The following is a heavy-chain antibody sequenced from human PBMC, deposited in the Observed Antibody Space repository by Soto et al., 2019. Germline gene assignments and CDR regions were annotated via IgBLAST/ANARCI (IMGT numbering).Heavy chain of an antibody. J-gene: IGHJ4*02. D-gene: IGHD3-22*01. Sequence: GGSLRLSCAASGFTFDDYTMHWVRQAPGKGLEWVSLISWDGGSTYYADFVKGRFTISRDNSKNSLYLQMNSLRTEDTALYYCAKDGGYYDSSGYFDYWGQGTLVTVSS. V-gene: IGHV3-43*01. CDR1: GFTFDDYT. CDR2: ISWDGGST. CDR3: AKDGGYYDSSGYFDY.